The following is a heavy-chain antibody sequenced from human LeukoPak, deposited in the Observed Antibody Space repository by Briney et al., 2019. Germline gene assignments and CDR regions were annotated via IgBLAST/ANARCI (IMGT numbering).Heavy chain of an antibody. V-gene: IGHV1-69*05. Sequence: SVKVSCKASGGTFSSYAISWVRQAPGQGLEWMGRIIPIFGTANYAQKFQGRVTTTTDESTSTAYMELSSLRSEDTAVYYCARDDCSGGSCFGYWGQGTLVTVSS. D-gene: IGHD2-15*01. CDR1: GGTFSSYA. J-gene: IGHJ4*02. CDR3: ARDDCSGGSCFGY. CDR2: IIPIFGTA.